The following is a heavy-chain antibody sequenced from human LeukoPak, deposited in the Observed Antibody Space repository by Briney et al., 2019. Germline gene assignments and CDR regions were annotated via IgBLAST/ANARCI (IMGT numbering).Heavy chain of an antibody. CDR2: IIPIFGTA. J-gene: IGHJ4*02. Sequence: SVKVSCKASGGTFSSYAISWVRQAPGQGLEWMGGIIPIFGTANYAQKFQGRVAITADESTSTAYMELSSLRSEDTAVYYCARVALADPYYDFWSGYQYLDYWGQGTLVTVSS. D-gene: IGHD3-3*01. V-gene: IGHV1-69*13. CDR3: ARVALADPYYDFWSGYQYLDY. CDR1: GGTFSSYA.